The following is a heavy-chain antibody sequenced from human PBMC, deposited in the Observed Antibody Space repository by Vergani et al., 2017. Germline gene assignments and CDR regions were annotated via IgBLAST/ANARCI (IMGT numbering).Heavy chain of an antibody. D-gene: IGHD3-3*01. CDR2: IYTSGST. CDR1: GGSISSYY. CDR3: ARSPFWSGYQYYYYMDV. V-gene: IGHV4-4*07. Sequence: QVQLQESGPGLVKPSETLSLTCTVSGGSISSYYWSWIRQPAGKGLEWIGRIYTSGSTNYNPSLKSRVTMSVDTSKNQFSLKLSSVTAADPAVYYCARSPFWSGYQYYYYMDVWGKGTTVTVSS. J-gene: IGHJ6*03.